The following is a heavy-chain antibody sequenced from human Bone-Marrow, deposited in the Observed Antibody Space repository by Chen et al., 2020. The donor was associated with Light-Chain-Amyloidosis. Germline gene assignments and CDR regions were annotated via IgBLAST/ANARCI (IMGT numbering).Heavy chain of an antibody. CDR3: ASSLVRGAFYGLDV. D-gene: IGHD3-10*01. V-gene: IGHV4-4*07. CDR2: IYSTGGT. J-gene: IGHJ6*02. Sequence: QLQESGPGLVKPSETLSLTCSVSGDSIENHYWTWIRQPAGGGLEWIGRIYSTGGTYLNPSLESRLSMSVDTSKNQFSLNLASITAADTAVYYCASSLVRGAFYGLDVWGQGTAVIVSS. CDR1: GDSIENHY.